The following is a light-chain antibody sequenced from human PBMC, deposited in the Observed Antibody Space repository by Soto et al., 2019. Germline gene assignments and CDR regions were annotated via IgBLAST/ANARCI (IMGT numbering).Light chain of an antibody. V-gene: IGKV3-20*01. CDR2: GAS. J-gene: IGKJ5*01. CDR3: QQYGGSVPIT. CDR1: QSVSSAY. Sequence: EIVLTQSPGTLSLSPGERATLSCRASQSVSSAYLAWYQQKPGQAPRLLISGASSRATGIPDRFRGSGSGTDFTLTISRLEPEDFGVYYYQQYGGSVPITFGQGTRLDMK.